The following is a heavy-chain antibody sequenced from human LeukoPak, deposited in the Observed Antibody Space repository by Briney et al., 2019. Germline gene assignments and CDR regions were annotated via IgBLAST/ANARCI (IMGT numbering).Heavy chain of an antibody. Sequence: SETLSLTCTVSGGSISSSSYYWGWIRQPPGKGLEWIGSIYYSGSTYYNPSLKSRVTISVDTSKNQFSLKLSSVTAADTAVYYCVRDPRGIVVSRWFDPWGQGTLVTVSS. D-gene: IGHD3-22*01. CDR1: GGSISSSSYY. J-gene: IGHJ5*02. V-gene: IGHV4-39*02. CDR2: IYYSGST. CDR3: VRDPRGIVVSRWFDP.